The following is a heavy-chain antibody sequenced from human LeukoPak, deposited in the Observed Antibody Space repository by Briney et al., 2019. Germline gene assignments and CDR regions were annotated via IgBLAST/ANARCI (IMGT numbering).Heavy chain of an antibody. J-gene: IGHJ4*02. D-gene: IGHD3-22*01. CDR3: AGLANYYYDSSGYIDY. Sequence: SETLPLTCTVSGGSISSYYWSWIRQPPGKGLEWIGYIYYSGSTNYNPSLKSRVTISVDTSRNQFSLKLSSVTAADTAVYYCAGLANYYYDSSGYIDYWGQGTLATVSS. V-gene: IGHV4-59*01. CDR2: IYYSGST. CDR1: GGSISSYY.